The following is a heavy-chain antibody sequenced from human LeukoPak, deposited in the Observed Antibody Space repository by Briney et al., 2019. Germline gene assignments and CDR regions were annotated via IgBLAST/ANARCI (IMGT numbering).Heavy chain of an antibody. Sequence: GGSLRLSCVASGFTFSRFAMSWVPQAPGKGLEWVSGISGTGSSTYYADSVKGRLTISRDNSKNTLYLQMHSLRAEDTAVYYCAKKIKAAHYSSRCFDYWGQGALVTVSS. V-gene: IGHV3-23*01. CDR1: GFTFSRFA. J-gene: IGHJ4*02. CDR3: AKKIKAAHYSSRCFDY. CDR2: ISGTGSST. D-gene: IGHD6-19*01.